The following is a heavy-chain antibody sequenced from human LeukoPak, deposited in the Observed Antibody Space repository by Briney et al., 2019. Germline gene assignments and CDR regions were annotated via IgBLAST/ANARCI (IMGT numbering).Heavy chain of an antibody. CDR1: GYSINSGYY. CDR3: ARATRYYDILTGYRPYYFDY. V-gene: IGHV4-38-2*02. J-gene: IGHJ4*02. CDR2: IYHSGST. Sequence: SETLSLTCTVSGYSINSGYYWGWIRQPPGKGLEWIGSIYHSGSTYYNPSLKSRVTISVDTSKNQFSLNLSSVTAADTAVYYCARATRYYDILTGYRPYYFDYWGQGTLVTVSS. D-gene: IGHD3-9*01.